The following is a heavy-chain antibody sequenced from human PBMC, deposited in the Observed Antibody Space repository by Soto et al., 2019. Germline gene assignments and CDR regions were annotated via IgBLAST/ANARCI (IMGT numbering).Heavy chain of an antibody. J-gene: IGHJ6*02. CDR1: GGTPSNSA. D-gene: IGHD3-22*01. CDR3: AGGRIVVVGSRAYYGMDV. CDR2: SIPVFGLV. V-gene: IGHV1-69*01. Sequence: QVHLLLQSGAEVKKPGSSVKVSCKASGGTPSNSAISWVRQAPGQGLEWMGGSIPVFGLVKYAQNFQGRFTITADESTNTAYMELSSLRREDRDVYYCAGGRIVVVGSRAYYGMDVWGQGTTVTVSS.